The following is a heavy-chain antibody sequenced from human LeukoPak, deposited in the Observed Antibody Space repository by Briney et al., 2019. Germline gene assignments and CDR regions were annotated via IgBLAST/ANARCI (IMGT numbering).Heavy chain of an antibody. D-gene: IGHD1-26*01. J-gene: IGHJ3*02. CDR3: ASYGSYYLAFDI. Sequence: SVKVSCKASGGTFSSYAISWVRQAPGQGLEWMGGIIPIFGTANYAQKFQGRVTITADESTSTAYMELSSLRSEDTAVYYCASYGSYYLAFDIWGQGTMVTVSS. CDR2: IIPIFGTA. CDR1: GGTFSSYA. V-gene: IGHV1-69*13.